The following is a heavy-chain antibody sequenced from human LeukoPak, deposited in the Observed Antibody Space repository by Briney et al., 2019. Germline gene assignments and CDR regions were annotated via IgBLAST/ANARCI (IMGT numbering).Heavy chain of an antibody. D-gene: IGHD2-2*01. CDR1: GFTFSDYY. V-gene: IGHV3-23*01. CDR3: AKALYIVVVPAAPFDY. Sequence: RGSLRLSCAASGFTFSDYYMSWVRQAPGKGLEWVSAIGGSGGSTYYADSVKGRFTISRDNSKNTLYLQMNSLRAEDTAVYYCAKALYIVVVPAAPFDYWGQGTLVTVSS. CDR2: IGGSGGST. J-gene: IGHJ4*02.